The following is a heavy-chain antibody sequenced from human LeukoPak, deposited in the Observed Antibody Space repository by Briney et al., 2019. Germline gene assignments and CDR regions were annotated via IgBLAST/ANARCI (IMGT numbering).Heavy chain of an antibody. CDR3: ANVGIDGQWLGYFDY. D-gene: IGHD6-19*01. J-gene: IGHJ4*02. CDR2: ISYDGSNK. V-gene: IGHV3-30*18. CDR1: GFTFSSYG. Sequence: PGGSLRLSCAASGFTFSSYGMHWARQAPGKGLEWVAVISYDGSNKYYADSVKGRFTISRDNSKNTLYLQMNSLRAEDTAVYYCANVGIDGQWLGYFDYWGQGTLVTVSS.